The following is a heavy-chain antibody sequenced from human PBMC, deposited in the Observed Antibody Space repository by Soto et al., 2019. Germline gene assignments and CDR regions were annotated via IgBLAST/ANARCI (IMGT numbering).Heavy chain of an antibody. CDR2: IKPDGTAK. Sequence: PGGSLRLSCAASGFTFSAYWMSWVRQAPGKGLEWVALIKPDGTAKYYVDSRMGGFAISRHNVENSIHLQANGLRAEDTAVYYCVAWGDSSSFWGRGNLVTVSS. CDR3: VAWGDSSSF. J-gene: IGHJ4*02. CDR1: GFTFSAYW. D-gene: IGHD3-22*01. V-gene: IGHV3-7*01.